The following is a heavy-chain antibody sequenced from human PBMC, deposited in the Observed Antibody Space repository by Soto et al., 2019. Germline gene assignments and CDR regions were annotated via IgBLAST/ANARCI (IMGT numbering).Heavy chain of an antibody. D-gene: IGHD6-19*01. CDR1: GFTFSSYA. J-gene: IGHJ4*02. CDR3: AREPYTREQWLVTPDY. CDR2: ISYDGSNK. Sequence: GGSLRLSCAASGFTFSSYAMHWVRQAPGKGLEWVAVISYDGSNKYYADSVKGRFTISRDNSKNTLYLQMNSLRAEDTAVYYCAREPYTREQWLVTPDYWGQGTLVTVSS. V-gene: IGHV3-30-3*01.